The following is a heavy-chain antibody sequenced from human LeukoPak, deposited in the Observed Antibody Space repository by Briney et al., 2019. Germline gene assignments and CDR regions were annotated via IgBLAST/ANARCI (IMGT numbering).Heavy chain of an antibody. V-gene: IGHV3-30-3*01. J-gene: IGHJ3*02. CDR3: AKNIAVAGTGPGTFDI. D-gene: IGHD6-19*01. Sequence: GGSLRLSCAASGFTFSSYAMHWVRQAPGKGLEWVAVISYDGSNKYYADSVKGRFTICRDNSKNTLYLQMNSLRAEDTAVYYCAKNIAVAGTGPGTFDIWGQGTMVTVSS. CDR1: GFTFSSYA. CDR2: ISYDGSNK.